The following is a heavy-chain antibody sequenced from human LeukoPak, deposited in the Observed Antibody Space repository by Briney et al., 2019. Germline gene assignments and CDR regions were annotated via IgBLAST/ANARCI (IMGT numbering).Heavy chain of an antibody. Sequence: GGSLRPSCAASGFTFSSYGMHWVRQAPGKGLEWVAVISYDGSNKYYADSVKGRFTISRDNSKNTLYLQMNSLRAEDTAVYYCAKGGGYEAPNFDYWGQGTLVTVSS. J-gene: IGHJ4*02. V-gene: IGHV3-30*18. CDR2: ISYDGSNK. D-gene: IGHD3-10*01. CDR1: GFTFSSYG. CDR3: AKGGGYEAPNFDY.